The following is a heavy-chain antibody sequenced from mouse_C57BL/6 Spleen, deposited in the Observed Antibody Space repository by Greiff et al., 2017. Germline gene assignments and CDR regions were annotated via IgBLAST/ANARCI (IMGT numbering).Heavy chain of an antibody. V-gene: IGHV1-82*01. J-gene: IGHJ1*03. CDR1: GYAFSSSW. CDR3: ARNRDYYGSSYGYFDV. D-gene: IGHD1-1*01. CDR2: IYPGDGDT. Sequence: QVQLQQSGPELVKPGASVKISCKASGYAFSSSWMNWVKQRPGQGLEWIGRIYPGDGDTNYNGKFKGKATLTADKSSSTAYMQLSSLTSEDSAVYVCARNRDYYGSSYGYFDVWGTGTPVTVSA.